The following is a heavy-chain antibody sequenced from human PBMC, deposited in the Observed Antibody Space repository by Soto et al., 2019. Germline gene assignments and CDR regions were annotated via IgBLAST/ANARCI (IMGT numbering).Heavy chain of an antibody. CDR1: GFSLSTSGVG. V-gene: IGHV2-5*02. CDR2: IYWDDDK. D-gene: IGHD6-13*01. CDR3: AHTDEPRSIAAARPRGWFDP. Sequence: QITLKESGPTLVKPTQTLTLTCTFSGFSLSTSGVGVGWIRQPPGKALQWLALIYWDDDKRYSPSLKSRLTITKDTSKNQLVLTRTNMDTVDTATYFCAHTDEPRSIAAARPRGWFDPWGQGTLVTVSS. J-gene: IGHJ5*02.